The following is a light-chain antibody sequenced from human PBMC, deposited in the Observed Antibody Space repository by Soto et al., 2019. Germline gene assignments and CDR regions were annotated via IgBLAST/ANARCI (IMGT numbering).Light chain of an antibody. CDR1: QSVNTY. Sequence: DIQMTQSPSSLSASVGDRVTITCRASQSVNTYLHWYQQKAGQAPKLLIYAASNLQSGVPSRFSGRGSGTDFTLTVESLQPEDFATYYCQQGYSNPWTFGQGTKVDIX. J-gene: IGKJ1*01. CDR3: QQGYSNPWT. V-gene: IGKV1-39*01. CDR2: AAS.